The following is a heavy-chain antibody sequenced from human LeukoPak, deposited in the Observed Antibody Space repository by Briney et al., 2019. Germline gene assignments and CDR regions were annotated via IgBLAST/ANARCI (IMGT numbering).Heavy chain of an antibody. J-gene: IGHJ4*02. CDR1: GFTFSTYW. CDR2: ISPDGSQT. CDR3: VRSLRSADF. V-gene: IGHV3-74*01. Sequence: PGGSLRLSCAASGFTFSTYWMNWARQAPGEGLMWVSQISPDGSQTFYADSVKGRFTISRDNAKNTLFLQMDSLRAEDTALYYCVRSLRSADFWGQGTLVTVSS.